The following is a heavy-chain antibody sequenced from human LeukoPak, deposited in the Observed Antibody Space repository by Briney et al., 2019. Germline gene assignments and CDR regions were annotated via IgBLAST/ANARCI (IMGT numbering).Heavy chain of an antibody. Sequence: SVKVSCKASGGTFSNYAVSWVRQAPGQGLEWMGEIIPIFGTANYAQKFQGRVTVTADESTSTAYLDLSSLRSEDTAVYYCARDAHYGSGSSFDFWGQGTLVTVSS. D-gene: IGHD3-10*01. CDR3: ARDAHYGSGSSFDF. J-gene: IGHJ4*02. V-gene: IGHV1-69*01. CDR2: IIPIFGTA. CDR1: GGTFSNYA.